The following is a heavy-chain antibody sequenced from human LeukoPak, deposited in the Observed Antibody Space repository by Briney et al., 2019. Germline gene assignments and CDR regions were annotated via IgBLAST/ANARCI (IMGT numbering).Heavy chain of an antibody. CDR3: ARFLTSTGWLSYFDH. Sequence: GGSLRLSCAASGFTVSGNYMSWVRQAPGKGLEWVSLLYGNSDTAYADSVKGRFTISRDNSKNTLYLQMNSLRAEDTAVYYCARFLTSTGWLSYFDHWGQGTLVTVS. D-gene: IGHD2-8*02. V-gene: IGHV3-53*01. J-gene: IGHJ4*02. CDR1: GFTVSGNY. CDR2: LYGNSDT.